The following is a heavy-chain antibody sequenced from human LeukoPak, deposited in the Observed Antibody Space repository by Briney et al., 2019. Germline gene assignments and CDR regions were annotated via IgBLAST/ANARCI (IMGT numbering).Heavy chain of an antibody. V-gene: IGHV1-2*06. CDR3: ARAQGTTIFGVVIISDTFQH. D-gene: IGHD3-3*01. CDR1: GYTFTGYY. Sequence: ASVKVSCKASGYTFTGYYMHWVRQAPGQGLEWMGRINPNSGGTNYAQKFQGRVTMTRDTSISTAYMELSRLRSDDTAVYYCARAQGTTIFGVVIISDTFQHWGQGTLVTVSS. J-gene: IGHJ1*01. CDR2: INPNSGGT.